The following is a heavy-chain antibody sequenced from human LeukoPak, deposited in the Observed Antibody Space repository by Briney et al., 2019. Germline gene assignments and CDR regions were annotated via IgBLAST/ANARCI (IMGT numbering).Heavy chain of an antibody. CDR3: AREGKITMVRGVIRYYYMDV. CDR2: INHSGST. D-gene: IGHD3-10*01. CDR1: GGSLRGYY. J-gene: IGHJ6*03. V-gene: IGHV4-34*01. Sequence: KPSETLSLTCAVSGGSLRGYYGTWIRQPPGKGLEWIVDINHSGSTNYNPSLKSRVTISVDTSKKQFFLKLSYVTAEDTAVYYCAREGKITMVRGVIRYYYMDVWGKGTTVTISS.